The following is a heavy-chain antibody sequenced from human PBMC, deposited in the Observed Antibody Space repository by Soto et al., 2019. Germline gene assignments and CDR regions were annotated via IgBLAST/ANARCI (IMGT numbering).Heavy chain of an antibody. CDR3: ARFQSKYQLPAENGMDV. Sequence: EVQLVQSGAEVKKPGESLKISCKGSGYSFTSYWIGWVRQMPGKGLEWMGIIYPGDSDTRYSPSFQGQVTISADKSISTAYLQWSSLKASDTAMYYCARFQSKYQLPAENGMDVWGQGTTVTVSS. V-gene: IGHV5-51*01. CDR2: IYPGDSDT. D-gene: IGHD2-2*01. CDR1: GYSFTSYW. J-gene: IGHJ6*02.